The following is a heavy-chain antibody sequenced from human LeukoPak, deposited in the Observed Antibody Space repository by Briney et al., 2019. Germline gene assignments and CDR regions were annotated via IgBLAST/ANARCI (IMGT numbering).Heavy chain of an antibody. J-gene: IGHJ4*02. CDR3: ARGTVVEESHYFDY. CDR1: GGSISSSSYY. Sequence: SETLSLTCTVSGGSISSSSYYWGWIRQPPGKGLEWIGSIYYSGSTYYNPSLKSRVTISVDTSKNQFSLKLSSVTAADTAVYYCARGTVVEESHYFDYWGQGTLVTVSS. CDR2: IYYSGST. V-gene: IGHV4-39*07. D-gene: IGHD4-23*01.